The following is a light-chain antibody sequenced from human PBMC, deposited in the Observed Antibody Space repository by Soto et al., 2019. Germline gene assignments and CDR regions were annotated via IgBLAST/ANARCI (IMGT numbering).Light chain of an antibody. CDR2: WAS. V-gene: IGKV4-1*01. J-gene: IGKJ3*01. CDR1: QSVLYSSNNKNY. CDR3: QQYYDTPLT. Sequence: DIVMTQSPDSLAVSLGERATINCKSSQSVLYSSNNKNYLAWYQQKPGQPPKVLIYWASTRESGVPDRFSGSGSETDFTLTISSLQAEDVAVYYCQQYYDTPLTFGPGTKVDIK.